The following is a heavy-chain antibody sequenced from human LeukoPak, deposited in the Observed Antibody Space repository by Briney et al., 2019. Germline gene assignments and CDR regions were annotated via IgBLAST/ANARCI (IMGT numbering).Heavy chain of an antibody. CDR1: GFTFSSYS. Sequence: GSLRLSCAASGFTFSSYSMNWVRQAPGKGLEWVSSISSSSSYRYYPNLEKGRFTITRDNAKNSLYLQMSILRAEDTALYYCAVSGYSLNYYGMDVWGQGTTVTVSS. J-gene: IGHJ6*02. CDR2: ISSSSSYR. CDR3: AVSGYSLNYYGMDV. D-gene: IGHD3-3*01. V-gene: IGHV3-21*01.